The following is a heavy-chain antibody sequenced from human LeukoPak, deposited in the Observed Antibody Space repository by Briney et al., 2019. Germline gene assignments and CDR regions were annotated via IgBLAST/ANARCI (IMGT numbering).Heavy chain of an antibody. V-gene: IGHV3-7*01. D-gene: IGHD6-19*01. J-gene: IGHJ4*02. CDR2: IKPDGSEK. CDR1: GFTFSSYW. Sequence: GGSLRLSCAASGFTFSSYWMSWVRQAPGKGLEWVASIKPDGSEKYYVDSVKGRFTISRDSAKNSLYLQMNTLRAGDTAVYYCARDRGSSGWYEFDYWGQGTLVTVSS. CDR3: ARDRGSSGWYEFDY.